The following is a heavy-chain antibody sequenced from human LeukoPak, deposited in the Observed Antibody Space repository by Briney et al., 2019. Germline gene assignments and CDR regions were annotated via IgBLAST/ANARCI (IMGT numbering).Heavy chain of an antibody. V-gene: IGHV4-39*07. CDR1: GGSISSSSYY. CDR3: ASQSGSARRVWFDP. CDR2: IYHSGST. Sequence: PSETLSLTCTVSGGSISSSSYYWGWIRQPPGKGLEWIGYIYHSGSTYYNPSLKSRVTISVDRSKNQFSLKLSSVTAADTAVYYCASQSGSARRVWFDPWGQGTLVTVSS. J-gene: IGHJ5*02. D-gene: IGHD1-26*01.